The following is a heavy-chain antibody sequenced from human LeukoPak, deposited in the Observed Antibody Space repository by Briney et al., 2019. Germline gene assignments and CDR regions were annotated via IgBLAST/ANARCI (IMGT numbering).Heavy chain of an antibody. CDR3: AGVYYDFWSGYSSHFDY. CDR2: INHSGST. J-gene: IGHJ4*02. CDR1: GGSFSGYY. Sequence: PSETPSLTCAVYGGSFSGYYWSWIRQPPGKGLEWIGEINHSGSTNYNPSLKSRVTISVDTSKNQFSLKLSSVTAADTAVYYCAGVYYDFWSGYSSHFDYWGQGTLVTVSS. V-gene: IGHV4-34*01. D-gene: IGHD3-3*01.